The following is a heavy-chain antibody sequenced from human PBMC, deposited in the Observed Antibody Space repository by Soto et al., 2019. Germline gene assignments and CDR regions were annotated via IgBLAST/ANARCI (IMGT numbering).Heavy chain of an antibody. V-gene: IGHV3-11*06. CDR3: AREVRYCSSTSCSTDFDS. D-gene: IGHD2-2*02. Sequence: PGGSLRLSCAASGFTFSDHYMSWIRQAPGKGLEWIGYSSNSGSFTRYADSVKGRFSISRDKNSLYLQMNSLRVEDTAVYYCAREVRYCSSTSCSTDFDSWGQGALVTVSS. CDR2: SSNSGSFT. CDR1: GFTFSDHY. J-gene: IGHJ4*02.